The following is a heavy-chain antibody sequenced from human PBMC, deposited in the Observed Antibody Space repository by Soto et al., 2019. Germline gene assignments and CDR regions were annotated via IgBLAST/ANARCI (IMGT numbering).Heavy chain of an antibody. CDR2: IYYSGST. Sequence: QVQLQESGPGLVKPSETLYLTCTVSGGSISSYYWSWIRQPPGKGLEWIGYIYYSGSTNYNPSLKSRVTISVDTSKNQFSLKLSSVTAADTAVYYCARWGLAPDYYYYGMDVWGQGTTVTVSS. J-gene: IGHJ6*02. CDR3: ARWGLAPDYYYYGMDV. V-gene: IGHV4-59*01. CDR1: GGSISSYY. D-gene: IGHD7-27*01.